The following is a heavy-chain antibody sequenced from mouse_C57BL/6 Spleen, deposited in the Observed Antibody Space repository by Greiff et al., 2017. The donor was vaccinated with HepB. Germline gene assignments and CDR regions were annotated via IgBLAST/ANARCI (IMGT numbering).Heavy chain of an antibody. Sequence: DVMLVESGEGLVKPGGSLKLSCAASGFTFSSYAMSWVRQTPEKRLEWVAYISSGGDYIYYADTVKGRFTISRDNARNTLYLQMSSLKSEDTAMYYCTKEGPLYYDYDGGFAYWGQGTLVTVSA. CDR3: TKEGPLYYDYDGGFAY. CDR1: GFTFSSYA. V-gene: IGHV5-9-1*02. D-gene: IGHD2-4*01. J-gene: IGHJ3*01. CDR2: ISSGGDYI.